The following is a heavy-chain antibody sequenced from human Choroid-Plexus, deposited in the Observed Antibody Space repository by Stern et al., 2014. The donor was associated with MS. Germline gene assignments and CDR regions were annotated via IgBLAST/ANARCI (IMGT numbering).Heavy chain of an antibody. D-gene: IGHD2/OR15-2a*01. J-gene: IGHJ5*02. Sequence: VQLVESGGGVVQPGRPLRLSCVASGFTFGSCAMHWVRQAPGKGLAGVAGVSYDGSNKYYADSVKGRCTISRDNSQNTLYMQMSSLRPEDTAVYYCAKDRQYLTYFFDHWGQGSLVTVSS. V-gene: IGHV3-30*18. CDR2: VSYDGSNK. CDR3: AKDRQYLTYFFDH. CDR1: GFTFGSCA.